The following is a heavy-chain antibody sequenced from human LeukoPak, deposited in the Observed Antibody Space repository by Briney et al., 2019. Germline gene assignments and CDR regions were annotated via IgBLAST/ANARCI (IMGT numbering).Heavy chain of an antibody. Sequence: ASVKVSCKASGYTFTSYGISWVRQAPGQGLEWMGWISAYNGNTNYAQKLQGRVTMTTDTSTSTAYMELRSLRSDDTAVYYCASLGKNYYYYYMDVWGKGTTVTVSS. V-gene: IGHV1-18*01. J-gene: IGHJ6*03. CDR2: ISAYNGNT. D-gene: IGHD7-27*01. CDR3: ASLGKNYYYYYMDV. CDR1: GYTFTSYG.